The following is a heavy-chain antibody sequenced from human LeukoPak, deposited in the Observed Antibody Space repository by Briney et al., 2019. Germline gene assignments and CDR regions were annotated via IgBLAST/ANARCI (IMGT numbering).Heavy chain of an antibody. CDR2: INPNSGGT. J-gene: IGHJ1*01. Sequence: ASVKVSCKASGYTFTGYYMHWMRQAPGQGLEWMGRINPNSGGTNYAQKFQGRVTMTRDTSISTAYMELSRLRSDDTAVYYCARDRDSDYYDSSGYYPEYFQHWGQGTLVTVSS. CDR1: GYTFTGYY. V-gene: IGHV1-2*06. D-gene: IGHD3-22*01. CDR3: ARDRDSDYYDSSGYYPEYFQH.